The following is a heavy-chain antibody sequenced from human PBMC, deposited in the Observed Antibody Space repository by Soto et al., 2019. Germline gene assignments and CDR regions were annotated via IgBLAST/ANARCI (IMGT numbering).Heavy chain of an antibody. CDR2: IVPTLRLT. Sequence: QVQLVQSGAEVKKPGSSLKVSCETSGGTSTIYTITWVRQAPGQGLQWMGRIVPTLRLTNYAQDFQGRLTLTADTSTSTAHMELSSLTSEDTAVYYCATEKYGAGRVGVDTGGQGTLVTVSS. CDR3: ATEKYGAGRVGVDT. D-gene: IGHD1-26*01. V-gene: IGHV1-69*08. J-gene: IGHJ4*02. CDR1: GGTSTIYT.